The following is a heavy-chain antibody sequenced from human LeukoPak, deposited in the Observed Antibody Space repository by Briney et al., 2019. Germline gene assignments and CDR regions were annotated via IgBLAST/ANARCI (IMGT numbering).Heavy chain of an antibody. V-gene: IGHV3-7*01. CDR3: ARDRGSSGRLGRFDN. Sequence: GGSLRLSCAASGFTLCTYWMTWVRQAPGKGLEWVVNIRQDGSEKYYVDSVKGRFTISGDNAKKLLYLQMNSLRVEDTAVYYCARDRGSSGRLGRFDNWGQGTLVTVSP. CDR2: IRQDGSEK. J-gene: IGHJ4*02. D-gene: IGHD6-19*01. CDR1: GFTLCTYW.